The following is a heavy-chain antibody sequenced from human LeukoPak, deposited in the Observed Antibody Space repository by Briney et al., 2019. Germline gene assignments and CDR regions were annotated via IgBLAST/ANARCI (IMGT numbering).Heavy chain of an antibody. J-gene: IGHJ4*02. CDR3: AREFVGGSGERLDY. CDR1: GYTFTGYY. CDR2: INPNSGGT. D-gene: IGHD3-10*01. V-gene: IGHV1-2*02. Sequence: ASVKVSCKASGYTFTGYYMHWVRQAPGQGLEWMGWINPNSGGTNYAQKFQGRVTMTRDTSISTAYMELSRLRSDDTAVYYCAREFVGGSGERLDYWGQGTLVTVSS.